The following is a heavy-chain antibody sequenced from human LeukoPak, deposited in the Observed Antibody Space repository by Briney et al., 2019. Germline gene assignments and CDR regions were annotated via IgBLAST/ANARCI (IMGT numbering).Heavy chain of an antibody. CDR3: ARGRGGPPFDF. CDR2: ISADGGTT. D-gene: IGHD3-10*01. Sequence: GGSLRLSCVASGFNFRAYVMHWVRQAPGQGLEYISAISADGGTTFHAESVTGRFTISRDNSKNTLYLQMGRLRIDDSALYYCARGRGGPPFDFWGHGTLMTVSS. V-gene: IGHV3-64*02. CDR1: GFNFRAYV. J-gene: IGHJ4*01.